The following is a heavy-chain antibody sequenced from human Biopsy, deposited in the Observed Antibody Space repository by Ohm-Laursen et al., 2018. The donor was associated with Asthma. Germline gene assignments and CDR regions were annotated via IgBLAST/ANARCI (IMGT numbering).Heavy chain of an antibody. J-gene: IGHJ6*02. Sequence: SDTLSLTCTVSGGSMTPTSHYWDWIRQAPGKGLEWIGYISYGGKTSYNPSLKNRVTISRDTLKSQFSLGLTSVTAADTAVYFCARRITIFGVVQKDHGMDAWGQGTTVIVSS. D-gene: IGHD3-3*01. CDR3: ARRITIFGVVQKDHGMDA. V-gene: IGHV4-39*01. CDR2: ISYGGKT. CDR1: GGSMTPTSHY.